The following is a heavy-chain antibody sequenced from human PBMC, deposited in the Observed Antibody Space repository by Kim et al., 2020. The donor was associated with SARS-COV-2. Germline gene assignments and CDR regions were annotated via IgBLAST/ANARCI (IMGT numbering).Heavy chain of an antibody. J-gene: IGHJ4*02. D-gene: IGHD2-8*01. V-gene: IGHV3-23*01. Sequence: YHADPVQDRFTISRDNSKNTLYLQMNSLRAEDTAVYYCAKAPGFLYAYDYWGQGTLVTVSS. CDR3: AKAPGFLYAYDY.